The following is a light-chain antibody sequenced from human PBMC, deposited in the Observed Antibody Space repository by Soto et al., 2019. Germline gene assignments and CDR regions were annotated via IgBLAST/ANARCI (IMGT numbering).Light chain of an antibody. V-gene: IGLV4-69*01. CDR1: SGHSNYA. Sequence: QPVLTQSPSASASLGASVKLTCTLSSGHSNYAIAWHQQQPEKGPRYLMKLNRDGSHSKGDGIPNRFSGSSSGAERYLTISSLQSEDEADYYCQNWGTGIVIFGGGTKRTVL. J-gene: IGLJ2*01. CDR2: LNRDGSH. CDR3: QNWGTGIVI.